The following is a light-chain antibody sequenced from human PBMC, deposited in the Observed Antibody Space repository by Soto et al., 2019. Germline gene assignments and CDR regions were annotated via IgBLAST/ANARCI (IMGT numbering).Light chain of an antibody. Sequence: QSVLTQPASVSGSPGQSITISCTGTSSDVGSYNLVSWYQQHPGKAPKLMIYEGSKRPSGVSNRFSGSKSGNTASLTISGLQAEDEADYYCCSDAGSAVFGGGTQLTFL. CDR3: CSDAGSAV. CDR2: EGS. V-gene: IGLV2-23*01. CDR1: SSDVGSYNL. J-gene: IGLJ7*01.